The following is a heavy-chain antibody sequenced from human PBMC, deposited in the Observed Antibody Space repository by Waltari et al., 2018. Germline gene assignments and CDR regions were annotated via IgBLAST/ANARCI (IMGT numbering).Heavy chain of an antibody. CDR3: AKDKQDYGDYDAFDI. Sequence: QVQLVESGGGVVQPGGSLRLSCAASGFTFSSYGMHWVRQAPGKGLEWVAFIRVDGMKKYYAYSVKCRVTISRDNSKNTLYLQMNSLRAEDTAVYYCAKDKQDYGDYDAFDIWGQGTMVTVSS. J-gene: IGHJ3*02. D-gene: IGHD4-17*01. CDR1: GFTFSSYG. V-gene: IGHV3-30*02. CDR2: IRVDGMKK.